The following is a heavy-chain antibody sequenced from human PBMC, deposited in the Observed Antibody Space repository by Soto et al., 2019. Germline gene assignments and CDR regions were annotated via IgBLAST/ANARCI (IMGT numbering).Heavy chain of an antibody. CDR2: IYYSGST. D-gene: IGHD3-3*01. Sequence: QLQLQESGPGLVKPSETLSLTCTVSGGSISSSSYYWGWIRQPPGKGLEWIGSIYYSGSTYYNPSLKSRVHISVDRSKNQFSLKLSSVTAADTAVYYCARINAVFGVVFYYYYMDVWGKGTTVTVSS. J-gene: IGHJ6*03. V-gene: IGHV4-39*01. CDR3: ARINAVFGVVFYYYYMDV. CDR1: GGSISSSSYY.